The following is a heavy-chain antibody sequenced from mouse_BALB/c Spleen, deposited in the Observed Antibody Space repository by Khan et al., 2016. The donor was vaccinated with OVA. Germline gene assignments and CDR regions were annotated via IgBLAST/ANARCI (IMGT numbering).Heavy chain of an antibody. CDR1: GYTFTNYW. Sequence: QVQLQQSGAELAKPGASVKMSCKASGYTFTNYWMHWVKQRSGQGLEWIGYINPSTDYTEYNQKFKDKATLTADKSSSTAYMQLTSLTSDDSSLYYCVNHGSSSAWFTYWGQGTLVTVSA. V-gene: IGHV1-7*01. CDR3: VNHGSSSAWFTY. J-gene: IGHJ3*01. CDR2: INPSTDYT. D-gene: IGHD1-1*01.